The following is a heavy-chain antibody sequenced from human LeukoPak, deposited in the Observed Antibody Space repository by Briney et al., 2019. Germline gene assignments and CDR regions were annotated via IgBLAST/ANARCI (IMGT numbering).Heavy chain of an antibody. CDR2: ISDIGSI. CDR1: GGSISSSSYY. Sequence: SETLSLTCTVSGGSISSSSYYWGWIRQPPGKGLEWIAYISDIGSINYNPSLKSRVTIPLDTSKNQFSLKLSSVTAADTAVYYCAGHHPRNTVDFWGQGTLVTVSS. V-gene: IGHV4-61*05. J-gene: IGHJ4*02. D-gene: IGHD2/OR15-2a*01. CDR3: AGHHPRNTVDF.